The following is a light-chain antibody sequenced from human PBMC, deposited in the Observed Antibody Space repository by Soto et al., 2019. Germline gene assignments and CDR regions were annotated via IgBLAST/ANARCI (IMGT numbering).Light chain of an antibody. V-gene: IGKV3-11*01. CDR1: RGVSNY. CDR3: QVRDNWPT. CDR2: DAS. J-gene: IGKJ2*01. Sequence: EIVLTQSPVTLSLSPGDRATLSCRTSRGVSNYLAWYQQKPGQAPRLLIYDASKRATGIPARFSGSGSGTDFTLTISSLETEDFAVYFCQVRDNWPTFGQGTKVEIK.